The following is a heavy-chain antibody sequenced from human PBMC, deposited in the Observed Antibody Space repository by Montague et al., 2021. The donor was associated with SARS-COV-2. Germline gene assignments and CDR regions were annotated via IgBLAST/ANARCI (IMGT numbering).Heavy chain of an antibody. V-gene: IGHV3-15*01. CDR3: TTAIAVAGTGRYYYYYGMDV. CDR2: IKSKTDSGTT. D-gene: IGHD6-19*01. Sequence: SLRLSCAASGFTFSNAWMSWVRQAPGKGLEWVGRIKSKTDSGTTDYAXXVKGRFTISRDDSKNTLYLQMSSLKTEDTAVYYCTTAIAVAGTGRYYYYYGMDVWGQGTTVTVS. J-gene: IGHJ6*02. CDR1: GFTFSNAW.